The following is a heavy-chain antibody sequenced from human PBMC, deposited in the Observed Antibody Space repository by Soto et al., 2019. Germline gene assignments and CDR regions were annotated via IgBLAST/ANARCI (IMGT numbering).Heavy chain of an antibody. D-gene: IGHD2-15*01. Sequence: EVQLVESGGGLVQPGGSLRLSCAASGFTFSNYWMYWVRQAPVKGLERVSRINRDGSVSSYADAVKGRLTISRDNVKNTLYLQMDRLRGEDTALYYCARGDCVGGTCYSLAGSFYYYMEVWGKGTTVTVFS. CDR2: INRDGSVS. CDR3: ARGDCVGGTCYSLAGSFYYYMEV. J-gene: IGHJ6*03. CDR1: GFTFSNYW. V-gene: IGHV3-74*02.